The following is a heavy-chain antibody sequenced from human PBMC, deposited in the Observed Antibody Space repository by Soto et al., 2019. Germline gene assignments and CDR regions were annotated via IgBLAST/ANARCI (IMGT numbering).Heavy chain of an antibody. D-gene: IGHD3-9*01. Sequence: PGESLKISCKGSGYSFTSYWISWVRQMPWKGLEWMGRIDPSDSYTNYSPSFQGHVTISADKSISTAYLQWSSLKASDTAMYYCARLSGSSHDILTGYYHLEAFDIWGQGTMVTVSS. CDR3: ARLSGSSHDILTGYYHLEAFDI. CDR1: GYSFTSYW. J-gene: IGHJ3*02. CDR2: IDPSDSYT. V-gene: IGHV5-10-1*01.